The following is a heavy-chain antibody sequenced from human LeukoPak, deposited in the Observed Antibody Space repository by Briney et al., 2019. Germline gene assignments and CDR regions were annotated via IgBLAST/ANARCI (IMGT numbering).Heavy chain of an antibody. Sequence: GGSLTLPCAVSGFTFSDLFLDWLRPAPGQGLEWVGRPRNKAKSYTTEYAASVKGRFTISRDDSKNSLYLQMNSLETEDTAVYYCVRVGSVSGSDYLDYWGQGTLVTVSS. CDR2: PRNKAKSYTT. J-gene: IGHJ4*02. V-gene: IGHV3-72*01. CDR3: VRVGSVSGSDYLDY. D-gene: IGHD6-19*01. CDR1: GFTFSDLF.